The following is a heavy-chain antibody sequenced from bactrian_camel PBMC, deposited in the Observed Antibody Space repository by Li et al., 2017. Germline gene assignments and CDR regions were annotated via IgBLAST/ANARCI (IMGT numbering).Heavy chain of an antibody. Sequence: HVQLVESGGGLVQAGGSLKISCTASAPAFSHYCMGWFRQIPVNEREGVAAIYTGGGSTYYADSVKGRFTISQDNAKNTLYLQMDSLRPEDTAMYYCASGPWGYCTRTKWEGGMNNWGKGTQVTVS. CDR1: APAFSHYC. D-gene: IGHD1*01. J-gene: IGHJ7*01. CDR2: IYTGGGST. V-gene: IGHV3S45*01.